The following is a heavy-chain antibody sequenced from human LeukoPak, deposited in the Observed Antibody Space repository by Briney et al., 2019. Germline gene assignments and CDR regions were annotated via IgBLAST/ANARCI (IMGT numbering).Heavy chain of an antibody. CDR3: ARDVSWEMATITGFFDY. CDR1: GYTFTGYY. CDR2: INPNSGVT. V-gene: IGHV1-2*02. D-gene: IGHD5-24*01. J-gene: IGHJ4*02. Sequence: ASVKVSCKASGYTFTGYYTHWVRQAPGQGLEWMGWINPNSGVTNYAQKFQGRVTMTRDTSISTAYMELSRLRSDDTAVYYCARDVSWEMATITGFFDYWGQGTLVTVSS.